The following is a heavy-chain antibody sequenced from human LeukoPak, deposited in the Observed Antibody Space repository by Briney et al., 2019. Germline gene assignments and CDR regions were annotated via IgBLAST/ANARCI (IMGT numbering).Heavy chain of an antibody. J-gene: IGHJ6*02. CDR1: GFTFSSYS. V-gene: IGHV3-21*04. D-gene: IGHD6-19*01. CDR3: AKADTRSAGYSSGWYGYYYYYGMDV. Sequence: GGSLRLSCAASGFTFSSYSMNWVRQAPGKGLEWISSISSSSSYVYYADSVKGRFTISRDNAKNSLYLQMNSLRAEDTALYYCAKADTRSAGYSSGWYGYYYYYGMDVWGQGTTVTVSS. CDR2: ISSSSSYV.